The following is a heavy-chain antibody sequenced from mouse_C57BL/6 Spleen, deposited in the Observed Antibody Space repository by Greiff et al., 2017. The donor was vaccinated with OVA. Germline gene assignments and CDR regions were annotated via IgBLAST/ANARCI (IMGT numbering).Heavy chain of an antibody. CDR1: EYEFPSHD. V-gene: IGHV5-2*01. J-gene: IGHJ1*03. CDR3: ARHGSSSYGYFDV. D-gene: IGHD1-1*01. Sequence: DVKLVESGGGLVQPGESLKLSCESNEYEFPSHDMSWVRKTPEKRLELVAAINSDGGSTYYPDNMEGRFILSRDNTNKTLYLQMSSLRSEDTALYYCARHGSSSYGYFDVWGTGTTVTVSA. CDR2: INSDGGST.